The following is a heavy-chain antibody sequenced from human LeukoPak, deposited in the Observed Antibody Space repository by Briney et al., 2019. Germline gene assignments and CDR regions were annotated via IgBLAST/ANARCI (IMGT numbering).Heavy chain of an antibody. V-gene: IGHV3-23*01. D-gene: IGHD1-26*01. CDR3: AKEPSGSYYDY. CDR2: INADHST. J-gene: IGHJ4*02. CDR1: GFIFRTYA. Sequence: GGSLRLSCAASGFIFRTYAMSWVRQAPGKGLEWVSAINADHSTYYADSVKGRFTISRDNSKNTLYLQMNSLRAEDTAVYYCAKEPSGSYYDYWGQGTLVTVSS.